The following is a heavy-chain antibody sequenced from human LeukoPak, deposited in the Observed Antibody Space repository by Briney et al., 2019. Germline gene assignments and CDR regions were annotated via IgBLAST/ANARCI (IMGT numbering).Heavy chain of an antibody. CDR2: ISGSGGST. CDR3: AKDRGDSSGYYIDAFDI. CDR1: GFTFSNSA. D-gene: IGHD3-22*01. V-gene: IGHV3-23*01. Sequence: GGSLRLSCTASGFTFSNSAMSWVRQAPGKGLEWVSAISGSGGSTYYADSVKGRFTISRDNSKNTLYLQMNSLRAEDTAVYYCAKDRGDSSGYYIDAFDIWGQGTMVTVSS. J-gene: IGHJ3*02.